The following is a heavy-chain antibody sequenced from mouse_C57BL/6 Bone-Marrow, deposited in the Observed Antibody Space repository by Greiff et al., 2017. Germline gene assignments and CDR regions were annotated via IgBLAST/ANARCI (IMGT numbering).Heavy chain of an antibody. D-gene: IGHD1-1*01. CDR3: ARVGLLRFDY. CDR1: GYAFTNYL. CDR2: INPGSGGT. Sequence: VQLVESGAELVRPGTSVKVSCKASGYAFTNYLIEWVKQRPGQGLEWIGVINPGSGGTNYNEKFKGKATLTADKSSSTAYMQLSSLTSEDSAVYFCARVGLLRFDYWGQGTTLTVSS. V-gene: IGHV1-54*01. J-gene: IGHJ2*01.